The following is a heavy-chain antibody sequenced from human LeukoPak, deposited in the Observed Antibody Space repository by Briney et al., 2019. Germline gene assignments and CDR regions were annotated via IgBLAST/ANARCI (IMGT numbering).Heavy chain of an antibody. V-gene: IGHV4-61*01. CDR3: ARGRSTRPYYDFWSGYYTGRVDWFDP. J-gene: IGHJ5*02. D-gene: IGHD3-3*01. Sequence: PSETLSLTCTVSGGSVSSGSYYWSWIRQPPGKGLEWIGYIYYSGSTNYNPSLKSRVTISVDTSKNQFSLKLSSVTAADTAVYYCARGRSTRPYYDFWSGYYTGRVDWFDPWGQGTLVTVSS. CDR1: GGSVSSGSYY. CDR2: IYYSGST.